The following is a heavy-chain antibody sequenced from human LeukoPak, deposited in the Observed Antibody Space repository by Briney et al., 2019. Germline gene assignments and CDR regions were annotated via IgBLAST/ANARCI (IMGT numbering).Heavy chain of an antibody. V-gene: IGHV3-15*01. CDR1: GFTFSNAW. CDR2: IKSKTDGGTT. J-gene: IGHJ3*02. Sequence: GGSLRLSCAASGFTFSNAWMSWVRQAPGKGLEWVGRIKSKTDGGTTDYAAPVKGRFTISRDDSKNTLYLQMNSLKTEDTAVYYCTTDLRWYNWNPRAFDIWGQGTMVTVSS. CDR3: TTDLRWYNWNPRAFDI. D-gene: IGHD1-1*01.